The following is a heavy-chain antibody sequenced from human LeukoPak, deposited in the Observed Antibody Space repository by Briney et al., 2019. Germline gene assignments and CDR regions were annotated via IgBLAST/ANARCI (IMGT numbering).Heavy chain of an antibody. CDR3: ARAKVLRYFDWLNDAFDI. Sequence: SETLSLTCTVSGGSISSYYWSWIRQPPGKGLEWIGYIYYSGSTNYNPSLKSRVTISVDTSKNQFSLKLSSVTAADTAVYYCARAKVLRYFDWLNDAFDIWGQGTMVTVSS. D-gene: IGHD3-9*01. V-gene: IGHV4-59*01. J-gene: IGHJ3*02. CDR2: IYYSGST. CDR1: GGSISSYY.